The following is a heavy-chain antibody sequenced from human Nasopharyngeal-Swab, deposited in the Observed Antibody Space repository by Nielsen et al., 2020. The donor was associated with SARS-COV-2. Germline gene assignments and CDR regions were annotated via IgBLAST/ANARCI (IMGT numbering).Heavy chain of an antibody. D-gene: IGHD3-10*01. J-gene: IGHJ6*03. Sequence: GGSLRLSCAASGFTFSDYYMRWIRKAPRKGLERVSHISSSGSTIYYADSVKGRFTISRDKAKNSLYLQMNSLRVEDTAVYDCARGLYYYYYYYYMDVWGKGTTVTVSS. CDR2: ISSSGSTI. CDR1: GFTFSDYY. V-gene: IGHV3-11*04. CDR3: ARGLYYYYYYYYMDV.